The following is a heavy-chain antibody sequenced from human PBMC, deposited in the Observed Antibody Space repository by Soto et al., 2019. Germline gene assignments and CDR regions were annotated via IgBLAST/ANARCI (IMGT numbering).Heavy chain of an antibody. CDR1: GFTFGDYA. Sequence: PGGSLRLSCTASGFTFGDYAMSWFLQAAGKGLEWVAFIRSRVYGGTPEYAASVKGRFTISRDDSKSIAYLQVNSLKTEHTAVYYCTTWGPRYDWKYYYGMDVCGQGTTVTVSS. CDR2: IRSRVYGGTP. CDR3: TTWGPRYDWKYYYGMDV. D-gene: IGHD3-3*01. V-gene: IGHV3-49*03. J-gene: IGHJ6*02.